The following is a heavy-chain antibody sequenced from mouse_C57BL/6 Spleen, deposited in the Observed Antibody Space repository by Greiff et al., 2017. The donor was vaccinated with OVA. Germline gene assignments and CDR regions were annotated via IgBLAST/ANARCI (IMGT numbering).Heavy chain of an antibody. CDR3: ARYSSSYGYFDV. J-gene: IGHJ1*03. CDR2: LNPNNGGT. CDR1: GYTFTDYY. Sequence: EVQLQQSGPELVKPGASVKISCKASGYTFTDYYMNWVKQSHGKSLEWIGDLNPNNGGTSYNQKFKGKATLTVDKSSSTAYMELRSLTSEDSAVYYCARYSSSYGYFDVWGTGTTVTVSS. V-gene: IGHV1-26*01. D-gene: IGHD1-1*01.